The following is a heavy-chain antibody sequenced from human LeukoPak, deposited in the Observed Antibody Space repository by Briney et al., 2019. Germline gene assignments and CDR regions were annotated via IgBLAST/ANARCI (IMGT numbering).Heavy chain of an antibody. CDR2: ISYDGNNK. V-gene: IGHV3-30*18. CDR1: GFTFSSYG. J-gene: IGHJ6*02. D-gene: IGHD1-14*01. Sequence: GGSLRLSCAASGFTFSSYGMRWVRQAPGKGLEWVAVISYDGNNKYYADSVKGRFTISRDNSKNTLYLQMNSLRAEDTAVYYCAKVGNPEKYYYYYYGMDVWGQGTTVTVSS. CDR3: AKVGNPEKYYYYYYGMDV.